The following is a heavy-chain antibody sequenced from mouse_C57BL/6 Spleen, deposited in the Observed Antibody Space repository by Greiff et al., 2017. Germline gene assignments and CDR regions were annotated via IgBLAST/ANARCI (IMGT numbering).Heavy chain of an antibody. CDR2: ISNGGGST. Sequence: EVKLEESGGGLVQPGGSLKLSCAASGFTFSDYYMYWVRQTPEKRLEWVAYISNGGGSTYYPDTVKGRFTISRDNAKNTLYQQMSRLKSEDTAMYYCARPGGYWGQGTLVTVSA. CDR1: GFTFSDYY. CDR3: ARPGGY. V-gene: IGHV5-12*01. J-gene: IGHJ3*01.